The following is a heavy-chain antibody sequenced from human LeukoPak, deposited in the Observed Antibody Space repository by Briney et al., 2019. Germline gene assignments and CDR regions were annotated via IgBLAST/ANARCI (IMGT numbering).Heavy chain of an antibody. Sequence: PGGSLRLSCAASGFTLNNYGMTWVRQAPERGLEWVSSISSSGRTVYYADSVKGRFTVSRDTAEDSLHLQMNSLRDEDTAMFYCARVGDGHSVNYFDYWGQGTLVTVSS. J-gene: IGHJ4*02. V-gene: IGHV3-48*02. CDR2: ISSSGRTV. CDR3: ARVGDGHSVNYFDY. CDR1: GFTLNNYG. D-gene: IGHD5-24*01.